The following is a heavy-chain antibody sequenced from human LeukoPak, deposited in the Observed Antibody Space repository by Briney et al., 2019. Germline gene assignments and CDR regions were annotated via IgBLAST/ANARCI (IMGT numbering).Heavy chain of an antibody. CDR3: ARDNGDYSDDY. CDR1: GGTFSSYT. Sequence: SVKVSCKASGGTFSSYTISWVRQAPGQGLEWMGRIIPILGIANYTQKFQVRVTITADKSTSTAYMELSSLRSEDTAVYYCARDNGDYSDDYWGQGTLVTVSS. CDR2: IIPILGIA. V-gene: IGHV1-69*04. D-gene: IGHD4-17*01. J-gene: IGHJ4*02.